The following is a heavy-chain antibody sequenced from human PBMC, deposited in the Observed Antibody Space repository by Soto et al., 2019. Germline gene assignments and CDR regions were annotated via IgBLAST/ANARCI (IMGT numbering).Heavy chain of an antibody. Sequence: SVKVSCKASGSTFTSSAVQWVRQARGQRLEWIGWIVVGSGNTNYAQKFQERVTITRDMSTSTAYMELSSLRSEDTAVYYCAEYPYSSGWHVSYWGQGTLVTVSS. D-gene: IGHD6-19*01. CDR1: GSTFTSSA. V-gene: IGHV1-58*01. CDR2: IVVGSGNT. J-gene: IGHJ4*02. CDR3: AEYPYSSGWHVSY.